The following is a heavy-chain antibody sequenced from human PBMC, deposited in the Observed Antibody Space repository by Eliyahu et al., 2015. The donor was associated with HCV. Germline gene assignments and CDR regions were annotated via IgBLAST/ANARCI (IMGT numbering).Heavy chain of an antibody. Sequence: QVQLVESGGGVVQPGRSLRLSCAASGFTFXSXGMHWVRQAPGKGLEGVAVISYDGSNKYYADSVKGRFTISRDNSKNTLYLQMNSLRAEDTAVYYCAKDQVSYYDFWSGANFDYWGQGTLVTVSS. CDR3: AKDQVSYYDFWSGANFDY. D-gene: IGHD3-3*01. CDR1: GFTFXSXG. J-gene: IGHJ4*02. CDR2: ISYDGSNK. V-gene: IGHV3-30*18.